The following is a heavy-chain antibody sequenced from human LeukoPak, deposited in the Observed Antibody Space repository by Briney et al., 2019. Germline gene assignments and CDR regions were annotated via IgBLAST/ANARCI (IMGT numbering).Heavy chain of an antibody. CDR3: AKTYYGSSDYYTFDY. D-gene: IGHD3-22*01. V-gene: IGHV3-23*01. J-gene: IGHJ4*02. Sequence: GALRLSCAASEFTFSDYAMSWVRQAPGKGLEWVSSISGSGYSTYYADSVKGRFTISRDNSKNTLYLQMNSLRAGDTAVYYCAKTYYGSSDYYTFDYWGQGTLVTVSS. CDR2: ISGSGYST. CDR1: EFTFSDYA.